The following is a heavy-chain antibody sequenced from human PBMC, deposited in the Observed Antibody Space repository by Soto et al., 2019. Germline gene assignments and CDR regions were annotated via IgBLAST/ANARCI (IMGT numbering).Heavy chain of an antibody. CDR2: INLYGSDT. Sequence: EVRLVESGGGLVQPGGSLRVSCVVSGFTFRNYWMNWVRQAPGKGLEWVSLINLYGSDTSYAESVKGRFTISRDKAKDTLYLHMNSVRVEDTAVYFCARRGYSGYDEWGQGTLVTVSS. CDR3: ARRGYSGYDE. J-gene: IGHJ4*02. CDR1: GFTFRNYW. D-gene: IGHD5-12*01. V-gene: IGHV3-74*01.